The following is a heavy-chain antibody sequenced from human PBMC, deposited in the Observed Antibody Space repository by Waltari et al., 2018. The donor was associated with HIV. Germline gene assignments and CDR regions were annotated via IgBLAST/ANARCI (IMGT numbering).Heavy chain of an antibody. CDR2: IKQDGSEK. Sequence: EVQLVESGGGLVQPGGSLSLSCAVSGFSFSSYWMRWVRQAPGKGLEWVANIKQDGSEKYYVDSVKGRFNISRDNAKNSLYLQMNSLRDEDTAVYYCARDPGGADAFDFWGQGTMVTVSS. CDR1: GFSFSSYW. CDR3: ARDPGGADAFDF. V-gene: IGHV3-7*01. J-gene: IGHJ3*01. D-gene: IGHD3-16*01.